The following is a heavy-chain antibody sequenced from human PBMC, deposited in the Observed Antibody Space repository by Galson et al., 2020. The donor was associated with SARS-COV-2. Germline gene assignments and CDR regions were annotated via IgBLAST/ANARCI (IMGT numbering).Heavy chain of an antibody. CDR3: ALGTDPPLPFDY. Sequence: SGPTLVKPTQTLTLTCTFSGVSLSTSGMCVNWIRQAPGKALEWLARIDWDDDKYYSTSLKTRLTISKDTSKNQVILTMTNMDPGDTATYYCALGTDPPLPFDYWGQGTLVTVSS. CDR2: IDWDDDK. V-gene: IGHV2-70*11. CDR1: GVSLSTSGMC. J-gene: IGHJ4*02. D-gene: IGHD7-27*01.